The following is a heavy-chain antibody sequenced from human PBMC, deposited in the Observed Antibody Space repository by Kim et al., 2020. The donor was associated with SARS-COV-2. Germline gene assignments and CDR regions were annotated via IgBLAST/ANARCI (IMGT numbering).Heavy chain of an antibody. CDR2: ISYDGSNK. D-gene: IGHD3-22*01. J-gene: IGHJ4*02. CDR1: GFTFSSYG. CDR3: ARVTRPRSYDSSGYPYGFSSY. V-gene: IGHV3-33*05. Sequence: GGSLRLSCAASGFTFSSYGMHWVRQAPGKGLEWVAVISYDGSNKYYADSVKGRFTISRDNSKNTLYLQMNSLRAEDTAVYYCARVTRPRSYDSSGYPYGFSSYWGQGTLVTVSS.